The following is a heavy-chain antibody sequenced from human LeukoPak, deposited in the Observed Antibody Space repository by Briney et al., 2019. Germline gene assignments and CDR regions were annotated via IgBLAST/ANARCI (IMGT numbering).Heavy chain of an antibody. D-gene: IGHD2-15*01. CDR3: ARTYCSGGSCYRFPLIFFDY. CDR1: GGTFSSYA. Sequence: EASVKVSCKCSGGTFSSYAFSWVRQAPGQGIEWVGGIIPIFGAANYAQKFQGRVTITADKSTSTAYMELSSLRSEDTPVYYCARTYCSGGSCYRFPLIFFDYWGQGTLVTVSS. J-gene: IGHJ4*02. V-gene: IGHV1-69*06. CDR2: IIPIFGAA.